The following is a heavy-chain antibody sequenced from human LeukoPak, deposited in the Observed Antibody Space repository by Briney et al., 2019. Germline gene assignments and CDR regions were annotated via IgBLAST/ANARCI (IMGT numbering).Heavy chain of an antibody. CDR1: GFTFSSYW. CDR3: ARDPEYYGSGVNY. Sequence: GGSLRLSCAASGFTFSSYWMSWVRQAPGKGLEWVANIKQDGSEKYYVDSVKGRFTISRDNAKNSLYLQMNSLRAEDTAVYYCARDPEYYGSGVNYWGQGTLVTVAT. CDR2: IKQDGSEK. D-gene: IGHD3-10*01. V-gene: IGHV3-7*01. J-gene: IGHJ4*02.